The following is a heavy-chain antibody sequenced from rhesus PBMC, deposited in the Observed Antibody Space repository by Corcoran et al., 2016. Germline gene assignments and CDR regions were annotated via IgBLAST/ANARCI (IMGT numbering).Heavy chain of an antibody. CDR3: ARVLAGHRFDV. Sequence: QVTLKESGPALVKPPQTLTLTCTFSGLSISTTGTGVGWLRQPPGKALEWLTSIYWIDSKYYNASLKSRLTISMDTSKNQVALTMANMDPVDTATYFCARVLAGHRFDVWGPGVLVTVSS. CDR1: GLSISTTGTG. J-gene: IGHJ5-1*01. CDR2: IYWIDSK. V-gene: IGHV2-95*01.